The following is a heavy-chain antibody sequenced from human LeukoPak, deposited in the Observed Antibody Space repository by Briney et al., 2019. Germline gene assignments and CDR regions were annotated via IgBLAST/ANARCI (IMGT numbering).Heavy chain of an antibody. V-gene: IGHV1-18*01. J-gene: IGHJ6*02. CDR2: ISAYNGNT. CDR1: GYTFTSYG. CDR3: ARDLTPTLGYCTNGVCRDYYYGMDV. Sequence: ASVNVSCKASGYTFTSYGISWVRQAPGQGLEWMGWISAYNGNTNYAQKLQGRVTMTTDTSTSTAYMELRSLRSDDTAVYYCARDLTPTLGYCTNGVCRDYYYGMDVWGQGTTVTVSS. D-gene: IGHD2-8*01.